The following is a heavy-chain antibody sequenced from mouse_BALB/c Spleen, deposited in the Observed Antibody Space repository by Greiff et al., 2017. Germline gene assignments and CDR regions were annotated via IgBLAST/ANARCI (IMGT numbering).Heavy chain of an antibody. CDR3: ARVATVVPTFDY. Sequence: VQLQQSGAELAKPGASVKMSCKASGYTFTSYWMHWVKQRPGQGLEWIGYINPSTGYTEYNQKFKDKATLTADKSSSTAYMQLSSLTSEDSAVYYCARVATVVPTFDYWGQGTTLTVSS. D-gene: IGHD1-1*01. CDR2: INPSTGYT. J-gene: IGHJ2*01. CDR1: GYTFTSYW. V-gene: IGHV1-7*01.